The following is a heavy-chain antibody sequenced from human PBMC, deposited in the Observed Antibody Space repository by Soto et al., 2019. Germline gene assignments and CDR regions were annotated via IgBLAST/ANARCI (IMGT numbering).Heavy chain of an antibody. D-gene: IGHD3-22*01. J-gene: IGHJ4*02. V-gene: IGHV3-74*01. CDR1: GFTFRIHW. CDR2: ISSGGNTT. CDR3: ASFGTYYPTSGLLY. Sequence: PGGSLRLSAASSGFTFRIHWMHWAGQARGKGLVYIPRISSGGNTTNYAESVKGRFTISRDNARNTLYLQMNSLRVEDPAVYYCASFGTYYPTSGLLYWGRGTRVPAS.